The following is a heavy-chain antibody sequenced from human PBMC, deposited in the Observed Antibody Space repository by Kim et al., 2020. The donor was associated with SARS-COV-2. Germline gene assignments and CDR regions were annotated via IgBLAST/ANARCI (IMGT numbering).Heavy chain of an antibody. V-gene: IGHV3-23*01. Sequence: VKGRFTISRDISKNTLYLKMNSLRAEDTAVYYCAKHRAYSSSSRWFEPWGQGTLVTVSS. CDR3: AKHRAYSSSSRWFEP. D-gene: IGHD6-6*01. J-gene: IGHJ5*02.